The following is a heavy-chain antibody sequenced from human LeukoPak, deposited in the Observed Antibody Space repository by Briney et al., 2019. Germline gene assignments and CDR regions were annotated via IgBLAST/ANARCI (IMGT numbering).Heavy chain of an antibody. J-gene: IGHJ3*02. CDR1: GFTFDDYA. CDR3: AKDSGNYVAFDI. D-gene: IGHD4-11*01. V-gene: IGHV3-9*03. Sequence: GGSLRLSCAASGFTFDDYAMHWVRQAPGKGLEWVSGISWNSGSIGYADSVKGRFTISRDNAKNSLYLQMNSLRAEDMASYYCAKDSGNYVAFDIWGQGTMVTVSS. CDR2: ISWNSGSI.